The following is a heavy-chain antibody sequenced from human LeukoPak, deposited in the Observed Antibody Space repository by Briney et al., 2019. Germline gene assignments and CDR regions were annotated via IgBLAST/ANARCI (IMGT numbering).Heavy chain of an antibody. J-gene: IGHJ4*02. D-gene: IGHD6-13*01. CDR3: ARDLVVGPGAAGILGNLDY. V-gene: IGHV1-69*04. Sequence: EASVKVSCKAPGGTFSSYAISWVRQAPGQGLEWMGRIIPILGIANYAQKFQGRVTITADKSTSTAYMELSSLRSEDTAVYYCARDLVVGPGAAGILGNLDYWGQGTLVTVSS. CDR1: GGTFSSYA. CDR2: IIPILGIA.